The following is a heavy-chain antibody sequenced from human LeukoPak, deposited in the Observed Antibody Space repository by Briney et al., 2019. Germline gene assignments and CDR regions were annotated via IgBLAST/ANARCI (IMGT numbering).Heavy chain of an antibody. V-gene: IGHV4-34*01. CDR3: ARGRDWGVFYYMDV. CDR1: DGSFSGYY. CDR2: INHSGST. J-gene: IGHJ6*03. Sequence: PSETLSLTCAVYDGSFSGYYWSWIRQPPEKGLEWIGEINHSGSTNYNPSLKSRVTISLDTSKDQFSLKLSSVTAADTAVYYCARGRDWGVFYYMDVWGKGTTVTVSS. D-gene: IGHD7-27*01.